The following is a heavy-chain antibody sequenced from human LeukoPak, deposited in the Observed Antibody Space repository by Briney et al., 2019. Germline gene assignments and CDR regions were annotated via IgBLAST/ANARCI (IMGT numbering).Heavy chain of an antibody. Sequence: GGSLRLSCAASGFTFSSYAMSWVRQAPGKGLEWVSGISTSGGSTYYADSVKGRFTISRDNSKNTLYLQMNGLRAEDTAVHYCAKYSSSSYLSDDPFDSWGQGTLVTVSS. CDR2: ISTSGGST. CDR3: AKYSSSSYLSDDPFDS. V-gene: IGHV3-23*01. CDR1: GFTFSSYA. J-gene: IGHJ4*02. D-gene: IGHD6-6*01.